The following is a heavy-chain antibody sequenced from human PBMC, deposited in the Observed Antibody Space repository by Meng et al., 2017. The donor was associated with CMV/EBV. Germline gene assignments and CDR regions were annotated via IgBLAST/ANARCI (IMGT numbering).Heavy chain of an antibody. V-gene: IGHV4-34*01. D-gene: IGHD1-26*01. CDR3: ARGVGGWFNP. Sequence: QVQRQQWGAGLLKPSATLSLTCAVYGGSFSGYYWGWIRQPPGKGLEWIGEINHSGSTNYNPSLKSRVTISVDTSKNQFSLKLSSATAADTAVYYCARGVGGWFNPWGQGTLVTVSS. CDR1: GGSFSGYY. J-gene: IGHJ5*02. CDR2: INHSGST.